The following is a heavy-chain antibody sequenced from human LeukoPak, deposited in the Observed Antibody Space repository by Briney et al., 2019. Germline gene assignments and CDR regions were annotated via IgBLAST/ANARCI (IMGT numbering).Heavy chain of an antibody. Sequence: GGSLRLSCAASGFTFSSYAMHWVRQAPGKGLEWVAVISYDGSNKYYADSVKGRFTISRDNSKNTLYLQMNSLRADDTAVYYCARDPTVTTIRWHFDYWGQGTLVTVSS. V-gene: IGHV3-30-3*01. J-gene: IGHJ4*02. CDR1: GFTFSSYA. CDR3: ARDPTVTTIRWHFDY. CDR2: ISYDGSNK. D-gene: IGHD4-17*01.